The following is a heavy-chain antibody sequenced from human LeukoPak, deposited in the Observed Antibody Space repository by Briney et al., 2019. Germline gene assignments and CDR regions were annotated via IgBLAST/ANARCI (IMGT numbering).Heavy chain of an antibody. J-gene: IGHJ4*02. Sequence: ASVKVSCKPSGYRFTRHVITWVRQAPGQGLEWMGWISPYNGHRDFAQTLQGSVTMTTDTYTRTAYMERGRLRSDETGVYYLVSGRDFDYWGQGTLVTVPS. CDR1: GYRFTRHV. CDR3: VSGRDFDY. CDR2: ISPYNGHR. V-gene: IGHV1-18*01.